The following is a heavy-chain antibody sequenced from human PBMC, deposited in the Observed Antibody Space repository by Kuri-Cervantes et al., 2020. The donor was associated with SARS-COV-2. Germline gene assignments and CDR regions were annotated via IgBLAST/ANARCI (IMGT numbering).Heavy chain of an antibody. CDR2: ISYDGSNK. Sequence: GESLKISCAASGFTFSSYAMHWVRQAPGKGLEWVAVISYDGSNKYYADSVKSRFTISRDNSKNTLYLQMNSLRAEDTAVYYCARSPGAYFDYWGQGTLVTVSS. V-gene: IGHV3-30*04. CDR1: GFTFSSYA. CDR3: ARSPGAYFDY. D-gene: IGHD3-10*01. J-gene: IGHJ4*02.